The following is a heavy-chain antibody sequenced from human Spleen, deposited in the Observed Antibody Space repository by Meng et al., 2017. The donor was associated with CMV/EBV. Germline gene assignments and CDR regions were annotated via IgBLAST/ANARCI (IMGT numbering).Heavy chain of an antibody. CDR1: GYTFTSYG. Sequence: ASVNSCKASGYTFTSYGISWVRQAPGQGLEWMGWISAYNGNTNYAQKLQGRVTMTTDTSTSTAYMELRSLRSDATAVYYCARDLFAGDTAFDIWGQGTMVTVSS. CDR2: ISAYNGNT. J-gene: IGHJ3*02. CDR3: ARDLFAGDTAFDI. V-gene: IGHV1-18*01.